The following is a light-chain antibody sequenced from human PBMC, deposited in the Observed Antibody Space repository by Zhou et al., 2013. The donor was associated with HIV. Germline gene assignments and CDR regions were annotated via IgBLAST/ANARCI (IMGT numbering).Light chain of an antibody. CDR3: QQAHSFPYT. CDR1: QNINRW. Sequence: DVQMTQSPSTLSASVGDRVSITCRASQNINRWMAWYQQKPGKVPKVLIYEASSLQSGVPSRFSGSGTGTEFILTINSLQPDDFGIYYCQQAHSFPYTFGQGTKLETK. V-gene: IGKV1-5*03. CDR2: EAS. J-gene: IGKJ2*01.